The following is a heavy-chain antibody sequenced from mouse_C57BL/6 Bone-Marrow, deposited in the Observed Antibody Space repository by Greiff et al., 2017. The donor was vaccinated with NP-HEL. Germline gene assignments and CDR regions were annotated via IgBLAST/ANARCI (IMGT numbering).Heavy chain of an antibody. Sequence: VQLQQSGAELVRPGASVKLSCKASGYTFTDYYINWVKQRPGQGLEWIARIYPGSGNTYYNEKFKGKATLTAEKSSSTAYMQLSSLTSEDSAVYVCAIYDGYYDYWGQGTTRTVSS. V-gene: IGHV1-76*01. CDR3: AIYDGYYDY. CDR1: GYTFTDYY. CDR2: IYPGSGNT. J-gene: IGHJ2*01. D-gene: IGHD2-3*01.